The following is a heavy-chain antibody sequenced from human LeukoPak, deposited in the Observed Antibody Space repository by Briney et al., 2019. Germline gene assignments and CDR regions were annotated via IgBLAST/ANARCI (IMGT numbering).Heavy chain of an antibody. CDR3: ARGDSYYDSSGYYWGPFDI. Sequence: PSETLSLTCAVFGGSFSGYYWTWIRQPPGKGLEWIGEINHSGTTNYNPSLKGRVTISVDTSKNQFSLKLSSVTAADTAVYHCARGDSYYDSSGYYWGPFDIWGQGTMVTVSS. V-gene: IGHV4-34*01. CDR2: INHSGTT. CDR1: GGSFSGYY. J-gene: IGHJ3*02. D-gene: IGHD3-22*01.